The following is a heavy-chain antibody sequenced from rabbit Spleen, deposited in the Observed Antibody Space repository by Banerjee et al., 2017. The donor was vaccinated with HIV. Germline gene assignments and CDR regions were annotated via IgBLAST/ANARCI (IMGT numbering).Heavy chain of an antibody. CDR2: IYISTGNT. CDR1: GLDFSSSYY. Sequence: QEQLVESGGDLVKPGASLTLTCTASGLDFSSSYYICWVRQAPGMGLEWIACIYISTGNTYYASWVNGRFTISSHNAQNTVYLKLNSLTAADTATYFCARDHTGDGAYYFNLWGQGTLVTVS. D-gene: IGHD2-1*01. J-gene: IGHJ4*01. V-gene: IGHV1S43*01. CDR3: ARDHTGDGAYYFNL.